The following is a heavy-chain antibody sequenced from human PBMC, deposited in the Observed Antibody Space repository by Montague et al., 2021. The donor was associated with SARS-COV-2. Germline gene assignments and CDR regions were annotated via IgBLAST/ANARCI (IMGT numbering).Heavy chain of an antibody. CDR1: GGSISSSSYY. D-gene: IGHD3-22*01. Sequence: SETLSLIYTVSGGSISSSSYYWDWIRQPPGKGLEWIGSIYYSGSTYYNPSLKSRVTISVDTSKNQFSLKLSSVTAADTAVYYCAREGGWLSRGSYYFDYWGQGTLVTVSS. J-gene: IGHJ4*02. CDR3: AREGGWLSRGSYYFDY. V-gene: IGHV4-39*07. CDR2: IYYSGST.